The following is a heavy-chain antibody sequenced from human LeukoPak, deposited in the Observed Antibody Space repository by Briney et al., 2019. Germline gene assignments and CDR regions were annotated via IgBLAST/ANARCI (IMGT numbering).Heavy chain of an antibody. CDR1: GYSFANYW. V-gene: IGHV5-51*01. J-gene: IGHJ4*02. CDR2: IYPGDSDT. CDR3: ARPLSGGDPPGY. D-gene: IGHD2-21*02. Sequence: GESLNISCPGSGYSFANYWIGWVRPMPRQGLGWMGIIYPGDSDTRYSPSFQGQVTISADKSISTAYLQWSNLKASDTAMYYCARPLSGGDPPGYWGQGTLVTVSS.